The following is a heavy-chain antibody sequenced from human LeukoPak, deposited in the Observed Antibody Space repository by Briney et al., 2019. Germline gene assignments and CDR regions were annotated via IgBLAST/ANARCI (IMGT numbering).Heavy chain of an antibody. CDR1: GFTFSSYA. CDR3: AKGGLGSAFDY. V-gene: IGHV3-23*01. CDR2: VSGSGGST. D-gene: IGHD6-19*01. Sequence: GGSLRLSCAASGFTFSSYAMSWVRQAPGKGLEWVSGVSGSGGSTYYADSVQGRFTISRDNSKNTLSLQINSLRAEDTALYYCAKGGLGSAFDYWAREPWSPSPQ. J-gene: IGHJ4*02.